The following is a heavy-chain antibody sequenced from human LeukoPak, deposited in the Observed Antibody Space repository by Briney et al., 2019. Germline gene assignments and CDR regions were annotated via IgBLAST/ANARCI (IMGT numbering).Heavy chain of an antibody. J-gene: IGHJ4*02. V-gene: IGHV4-59*01. CDR2: IYYSGST. CDR3: ASIGEGFDY. CDR1: GGSISSYY. D-gene: IGHD3-10*01. Sequence: PSETLSLTCTVSGGSISSYYWSWIRQPPGKGLEWIGYIYYSGSTNYNPSLKSRVTISVDTSKNQFSLKLSSVTAADTAVYYCASIGEGFDYWGQGTLVTVSS.